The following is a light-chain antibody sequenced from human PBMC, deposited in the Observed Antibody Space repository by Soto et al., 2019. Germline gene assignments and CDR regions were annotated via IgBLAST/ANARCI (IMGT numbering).Light chain of an antibody. Sequence: QSVLTQSPSASASLGASVKLTCTLSSGHSNYAIAWHQQQSEKGPRYLMKLNSDGSHSKGDGIPDRFSGSSSGAERYLTISSLQSEDEAAYYCQTWGSGIVVFGGGTTLTVL. CDR3: QTWGSGIVV. V-gene: IGLV4-69*01. CDR1: SGHSNYA. J-gene: IGLJ2*01. CDR2: LNSDGSH.